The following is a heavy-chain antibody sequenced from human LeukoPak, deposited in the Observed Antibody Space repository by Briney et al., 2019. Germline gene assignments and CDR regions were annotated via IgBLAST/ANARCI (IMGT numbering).Heavy chain of an antibody. Sequence: SETLSLTCTVSGGSISSSSYYWGWIRQPPGKGLEWIGGIYYSGSTYYNPSLKSRVTISVDTSKNHFSLKLSSVTAADTAVYYCARRGAARANNWFDPWGHGTLVTVSS. CDR3: ARRGAARANNWFDP. V-gene: IGHV4-39*02. D-gene: IGHD6-6*01. CDR2: IYYSGST. CDR1: GGSISSSSYY. J-gene: IGHJ5*02.